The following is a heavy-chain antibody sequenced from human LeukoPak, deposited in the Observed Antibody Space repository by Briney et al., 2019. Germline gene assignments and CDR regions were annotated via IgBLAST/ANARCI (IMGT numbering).Heavy chain of an antibody. D-gene: IGHD1-26*01. V-gene: IGHV1-69*06. Sequence: GSSVKVSCKASGGTFSSYAISWVRQAPGQGLEWMGGIIPIFGTANYAQKFQGRVTITADKSTSTAYMELSSLRSEDTAVYYCARIAVGAINWALDYWGQGTLVTVSS. J-gene: IGHJ4*02. CDR1: GGTFSSYA. CDR2: IIPIFGTA. CDR3: ARIAVGAINWALDY.